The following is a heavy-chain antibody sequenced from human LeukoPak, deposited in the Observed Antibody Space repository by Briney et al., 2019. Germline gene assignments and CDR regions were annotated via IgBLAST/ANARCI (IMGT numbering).Heavy chain of an antibody. CDR3: ARSADQWLVRVSWFDP. D-gene: IGHD6-19*01. CDR1: GGSVSSYY. CDR2: IYYSGST. J-gene: IGHJ5*02. V-gene: IGHV4-59*02. Sequence: LETLSLTCTVSGGSVSSYYWSWIRQPPGKGLEWIGYIYYSGSTNYNPSLKSRVTISVDTSKNQFSLKLSSVTAADTAVYYCARSADQWLVRVSWFDPWGQGTLVTVSS.